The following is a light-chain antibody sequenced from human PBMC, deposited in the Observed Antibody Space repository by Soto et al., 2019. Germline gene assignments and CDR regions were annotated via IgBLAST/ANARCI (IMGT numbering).Light chain of an antibody. CDR3: QHYVERSTIT. V-gene: IGKV3D-15*01. Sequence: EIVMTQSPATLSVSPGERDTLSCRASQSVSSNLLWYQQKPGQAPRLXXYDASIRATGIPDRFSGSGSGTDLTLTISRLEPEDFAVYYCQHYVERSTITFGQGTRLENK. CDR1: QSVSSN. J-gene: IGKJ5*01. CDR2: DAS.